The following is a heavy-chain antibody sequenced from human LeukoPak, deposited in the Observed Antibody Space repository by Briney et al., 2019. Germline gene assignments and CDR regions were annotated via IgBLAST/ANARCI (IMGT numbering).Heavy chain of an antibody. D-gene: IGHD3-3*01. V-gene: IGHV3-66*01. CDR3: AKDWYVRFWSGYSAGAFDI. CDR1: EFSVGSNY. J-gene: IGHJ3*02. Sequence: GGSLRLSCAASEFSVGSNYMTWVRQAPGKGLEWVSLIYSGGSTYYADSVKGRFTISRDNSKNTLYLQMNSLRAEDTAVYYCAKDWYVRFWSGYSAGAFDIWGQGTMVTVSS. CDR2: IYSGGST.